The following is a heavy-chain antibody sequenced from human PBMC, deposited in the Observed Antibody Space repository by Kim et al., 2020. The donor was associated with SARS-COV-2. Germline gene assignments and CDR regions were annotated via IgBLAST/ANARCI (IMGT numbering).Heavy chain of an antibody. D-gene: IGHD1-1*01. CDR3: ARGNDSDY. V-gene: IGHV3-30*04. CDR2: ISYDGSNQ. CDR1: GFSLSPFA. Sequence: GGSLRLSCAASGFSLSPFAMHWVRQAPGKGLEWVALISYDGSNQFYADSVKGRFTISRDNSKNTLYLQMNSLRPEDTAVYYCARGNDSDYWGQGTMVIVSP. J-gene: IGHJ4*02.